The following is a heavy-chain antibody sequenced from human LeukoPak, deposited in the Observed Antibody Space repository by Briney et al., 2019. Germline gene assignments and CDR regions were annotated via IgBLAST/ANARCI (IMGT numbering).Heavy chain of an antibody. V-gene: IGHV3-23*01. J-gene: IGHJ4*02. D-gene: IGHD1-26*01. CDR2: ISDNGDRT. CDR1: GFTFGYYA. CDR3: ARDVRGGSDSPDF. Sequence: PGGSLRLSCVASGFTFGYYAMSWVRQAPGKGLDYVSGISDNGDRTFYADSVKGRFTVSRDNSKKTLYLQMSSLRAEDTAVYYCARDVRGGSDSPDFWGQGILVTVSS.